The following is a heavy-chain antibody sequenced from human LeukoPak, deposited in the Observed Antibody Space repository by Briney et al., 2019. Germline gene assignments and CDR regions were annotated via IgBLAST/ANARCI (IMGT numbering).Heavy chain of an antibody. Sequence: GASVKVSCKASGYTFTSYDINWVRQATGQGLEWMGWMNPNSGNTGYAQKFQGGVTMTRNTSISTAYMELSSLRSEDTAVYYCARSNTFYGDYNWFDPWGQGTLVTVSS. J-gene: IGHJ5*02. CDR3: ARSNTFYGDYNWFDP. CDR1: GYTFTSYD. CDR2: MNPNSGNT. D-gene: IGHD4-17*01. V-gene: IGHV1-8*01.